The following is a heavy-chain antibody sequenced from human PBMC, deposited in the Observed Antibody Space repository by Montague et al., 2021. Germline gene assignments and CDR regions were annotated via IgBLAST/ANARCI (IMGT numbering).Heavy chain of an antibody. CDR3: ARHVIGNYGMDV. D-gene: IGHD3-16*02. CDR2: IYYSGST. Sequence: SETLSLTCTVSGGSISSSSYYWGWIRQPPGKGLEWIGSIYYSGSTYYNPSLKSRVTISVDTSMNQFSLKLSSVTAADTAVYYCARHVIGNYGMDVWGQGTTVTVSS. V-gene: IGHV4-39*01. CDR1: GGSISSSSYY. J-gene: IGHJ6*02.